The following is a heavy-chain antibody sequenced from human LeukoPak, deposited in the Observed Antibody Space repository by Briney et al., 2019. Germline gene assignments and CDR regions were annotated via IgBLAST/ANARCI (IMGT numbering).Heavy chain of an antibody. CDR2: IYPGDSDT. CDR3: ARHWSSGDLRADY. V-gene: IGHV5-51*01. CDR1: GYSFTSYW. J-gene: IGHJ4*02. D-gene: IGHD3-22*01. Sequence: GESLKISCKGSGYSFTSYWIGGVRQMPGKGLEWMGIIYPGDSDTRYSPSFQGQVTISADKSISTAYLQWSGLKASDTAMYYCARHWSSGDLRADYWGQGTLVTVSS.